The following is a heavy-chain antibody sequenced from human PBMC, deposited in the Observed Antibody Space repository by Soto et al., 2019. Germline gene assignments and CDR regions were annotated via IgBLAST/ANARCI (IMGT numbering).Heavy chain of an antibody. J-gene: IGHJ3*02. Sequence: SLRLSCAASRFTFGDYGMYWVRQAPGKGLEWVSGISWNGGNIGYADSVKGRFTISRDNAKNSLYLQMNSLRPEDTALYYCTKDMAGTTGAFDIWGQGTMVTVS. D-gene: IGHD1-1*01. CDR2: ISWNGGNI. CDR1: RFTFGDYG. V-gene: IGHV3-9*01. CDR3: TKDMAGTTGAFDI.